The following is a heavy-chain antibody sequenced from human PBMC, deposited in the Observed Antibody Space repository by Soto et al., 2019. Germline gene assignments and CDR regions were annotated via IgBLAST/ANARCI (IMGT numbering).Heavy chain of an antibody. CDR1: GFTFSSYW. J-gene: IGHJ4*02. CDR3: ARDAYCGGDCSVYYFDY. D-gene: IGHD2-21*02. V-gene: IGHV3-7*03. CDR2: IKQDGSEK. Sequence: EVQLVESGGGLVQPGGSLRLSCAASGFTFSSYWMIWVRQAPGKGLEWVANIKQDGSEKYYVDSVKGRFTISRDNAKNSLYLQMNSLRAEDTAVYYCARDAYCGGDCSVYYFDYWGQGTLVTVSS.